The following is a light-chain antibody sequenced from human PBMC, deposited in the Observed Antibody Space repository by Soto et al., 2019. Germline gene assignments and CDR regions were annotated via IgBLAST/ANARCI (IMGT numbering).Light chain of an antibody. CDR3: SSYTSSSTYV. CDR1: SSDVGSYNR. V-gene: IGLV2-18*02. CDR2: EVS. J-gene: IGLJ1*01. Sequence: QSALTQPPSVSGYPGQSVTISSTVTSSDVGSYNRVSWYQQPPGTAPKLMIYEVSDRPSGVPDRFSGSKSGNTASLTISGLQAEDEADYYCSSYTSSSTYVFGTGTKVTVL.